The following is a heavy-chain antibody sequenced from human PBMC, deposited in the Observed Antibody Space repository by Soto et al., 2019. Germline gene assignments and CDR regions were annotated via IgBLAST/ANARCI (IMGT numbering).Heavy chain of an antibody. V-gene: IGHV2-70*11. CDR3: ARIRIAVAGTRVAYFDY. J-gene: IGHJ4*02. CDR1: GFSLSTSGMC. CDR2: IDWDDDK. D-gene: IGHD6-19*01. Sequence: SGPTLVKPTQTLKLTCTFSGFSLSTSGMCVSWIRQPPGKALEWLARIDWDDDKYYSTSLKTRLTISKDTSKNQVVLTMTNMDPVDTATYYCARIRIAVAGTRVAYFDYWGQGTLVTVSS.